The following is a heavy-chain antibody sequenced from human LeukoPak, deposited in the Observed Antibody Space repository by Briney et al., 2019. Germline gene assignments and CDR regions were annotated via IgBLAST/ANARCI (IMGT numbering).Heavy chain of an antibody. D-gene: IGHD2-2*01. CDR3: ARGRYQLLNQIFYYYYYYMDV. CDR2: IDPNTGDS. V-gene: IGHV1-2*02. J-gene: IGHJ6*03. Sequence: ASVKVSCKASEYTFTGYYIHWVRQAPGQGLEWMGWIDPNTGDSNYVQKFQGRVTMTRNTSISTAYMELSSLRSEDTAVYYCARGRYQLLNQIFYYYYYYMDVWGKGTTVTISS. CDR1: EYTFTGYY.